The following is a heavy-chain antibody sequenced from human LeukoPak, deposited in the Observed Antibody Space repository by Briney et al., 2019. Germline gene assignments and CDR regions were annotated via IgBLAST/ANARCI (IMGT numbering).Heavy chain of an antibody. CDR2: IWYDGSNK. V-gene: IGHV3-33*01. J-gene: IGHJ4*02. D-gene: IGHD1-26*01. CDR3: ARDGGIYSGSYYFDY. CDR1: GFTFSSHG. Sequence: PGGSLRLSCAASGFTFSSHGMHWVRQAPGKGLEWVAVIWYDGSNKYYADSVKGRSTISRDNGKNSLYLQMNSLTAEDKAVYYCARDGGIYSGSYYFDYWGQGTLVTVSS.